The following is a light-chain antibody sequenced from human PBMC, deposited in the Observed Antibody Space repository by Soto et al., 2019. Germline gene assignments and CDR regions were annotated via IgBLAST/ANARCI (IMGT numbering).Light chain of an antibody. CDR1: RSVSSSY. Sequence: EIVLTQSPGTLSLSPGERATLSCRASRSVSSSYLAWYQQKPGQAPRLLIYGASSRATGIPDRFSGSGSGTDFTLTISRLEPEDFAVYYCQQWGTFGQGTKVEIK. CDR3: QQWGT. V-gene: IGKV3-20*01. J-gene: IGKJ1*01. CDR2: GAS.